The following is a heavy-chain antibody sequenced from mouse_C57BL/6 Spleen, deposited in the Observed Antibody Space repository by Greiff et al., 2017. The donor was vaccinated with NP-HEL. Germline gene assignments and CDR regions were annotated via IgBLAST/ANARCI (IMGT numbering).Heavy chain of an antibody. CDR1: GYTFTSYW. D-gene: IGHD2-5*01. CDR3: ARRGYSNVDY. J-gene: IGHJ2*01. CDR2: IYPSDSET. Sequence: VQLQQPGAELVRPGSSVKLSCKASGYTFTSYWMDWVKQRPGQGLEWIGNIYPSDSETHYNQKFKDKATLTVDKSSSTAYMQLSSLTSEDSAVYYCARRGYSNVDYWGQGTTLTVSS. V-gene: IGHV1-61*01.